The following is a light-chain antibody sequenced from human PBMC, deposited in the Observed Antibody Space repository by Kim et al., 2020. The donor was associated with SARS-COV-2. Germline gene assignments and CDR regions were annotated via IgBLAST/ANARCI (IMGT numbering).Light chain of an antibody. CDR1: QDIANS. J-gene: IGKJ1*01. V-gene: IGKV1-27*01. CDR3: QKYNSAPWT. CDR2: AAS. Sequence: ASVGDRVTITCRASQDIANSLAWYQQKPGKVPQVLIYAASTLQSGLPSRFSGSASGTEFTLTIGSLQTEDVATYYCQKYNSAPWTFGPGTKVDIK.